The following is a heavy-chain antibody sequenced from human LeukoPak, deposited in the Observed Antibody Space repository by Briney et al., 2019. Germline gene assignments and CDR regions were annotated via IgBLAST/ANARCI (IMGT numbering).Heavy chain of an antibody. CDR3: ARDKPWSY. V-gene: IGHV3-48*01. CDR2: ISSSSSTI. J-gene: IGHJ4*02. Sequence: PGGSLRLSCAASGFTFSSYSMNWVRQAPGKGLEWVSYISSSSSTIYYADSVKGRFTISRDNAKNSLYLQMNSLRAEDTAVYYCARDKPWSYWGQGTLVTVSS. CDR1: GFTFSSYS. D-gene: IGHD1-14*01.